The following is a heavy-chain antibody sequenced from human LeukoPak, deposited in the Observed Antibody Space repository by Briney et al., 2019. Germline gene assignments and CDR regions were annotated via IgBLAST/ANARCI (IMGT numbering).Heavy chain of an antibody. J-gene: IGHJ6*03. D-gene: IGHD6-13*01. CDR1: GFTFDDYG. CDR2: INWNGGST. V-gene: IGHV3-20*04. CDR3: ARDRDSSWYYYYYMDV. Sequence: PGGSLRLSCADSGFTFDDYGMSWVRQAPGKGLEWVSGINWNGGSTGYADSVKGRFTISRDNAKNSLYLQMNSLRAEDTALYYCARDRDSSWYYYYYMDVWGKGTTVTVSS.